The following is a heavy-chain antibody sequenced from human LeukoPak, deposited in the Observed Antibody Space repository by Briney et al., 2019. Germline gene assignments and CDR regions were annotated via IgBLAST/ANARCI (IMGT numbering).Heavy chain of an antibody. D-gene: IGHD3-10*01. Sequence: SETPSLTCAVSGYSISRGYYWALIRQPPGKGLEWIGTVYHTGSTYYNPSLDSRVTISVDTSKNEFSLNLKSVTAADTAVYYCARAGWIITSGIDYWDQGALVTVSS. CDR3: ARAGWIITSGIDY. J-gene: IGHJ4*02. CDR2: VYHTGST. V-gene: IGHV4-38-2*01. CDR1: GYSISRGYY.